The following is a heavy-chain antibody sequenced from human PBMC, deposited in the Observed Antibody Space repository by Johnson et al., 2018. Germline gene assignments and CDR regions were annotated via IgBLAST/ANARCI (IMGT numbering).Heavy chain of an antibody. V-gene: IGHV3-49*03. CDR2: IRTKPFRGTT. J-gene: IGHJ6*03. D-gene: IGHD3-9*01. CDR1: GFTFGDYA. Sequence: VQLVESGGGLVQPGRSLRLSCTTSGFTFGDYAMSWFRQFPGKGLEWVGFIRTKPFRGTTEYATSLKGRFTISRDDSKSIAYLQMKSLKIENTAVYYCTRGSLRFFDPKSQYYMDVWGKGTTVTVSS. CDR3: TRGSLRFFDPKSQYYMDV.